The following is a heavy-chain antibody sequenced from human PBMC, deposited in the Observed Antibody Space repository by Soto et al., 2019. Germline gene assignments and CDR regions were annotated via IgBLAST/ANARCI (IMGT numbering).Heavy chain of an antibody. CDR1: GDSIIGIYQ. J-gene: IGHJ5*02. Sequence: PSETLSRTYAVSGDSIIGIYQWACIRQSPVRGLECIASIYHTGTTYYTPSLKSRVTISVDTSKNQFSLKLSSVTAADTAVYYCARASVYYDILTGYFATNWFDPWGQGTLVTVSS. V-gene: IGHV4-38-2*01. D-gene: IGHD3-9*01. CDR3: ARASVYYDILTGYFATNWFDP. CDR2: IYHTGTT.